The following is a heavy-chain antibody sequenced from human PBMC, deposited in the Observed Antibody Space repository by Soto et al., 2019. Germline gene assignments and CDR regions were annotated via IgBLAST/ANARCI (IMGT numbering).Heavy chain of an antibody. D-gene: IGHD2-21*01. Sequence: QVQLVQSGGEVKEPGASVKVSCKASGYRFSRYGINWVRQAPGQGLEWMGWVSTYDGNTQYAQKFQGRITMTTDTSTNTVYLELRSLTSHDTAVYYCARDEEDANLMIVVLPGDYWGQGTLVSVSS. J-gene: IGHJ4*02. V-gene: IGHV1-18*01. CDR2: VSTYDGNT. CDR1: GYRFSRYG. CDR3: ARDEEDANLMIVVLPGDY.